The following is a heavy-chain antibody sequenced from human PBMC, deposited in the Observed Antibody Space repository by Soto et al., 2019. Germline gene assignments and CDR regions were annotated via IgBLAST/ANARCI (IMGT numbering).Heavy chain of an antibody. CDR3: AREGADYYYDSSGYGDAFDI. Sequence: GGSLRLSCAASGFTFSSYEMNWVRQAPGKGLEWVSYISSSGSTIYYADSVKGRFTISRDNAKNSLYLQMNSLRAEDTAVYYCAREGADYYYDSSGYGDAFDIWGQGTMVTVSS. CDR2: ISSSGSTI. J-gene: IGHJ3*02. V-gene: IGHV3-48*03. CDR1: GFTFSSYE. D-gene: IGHD3-22*01.